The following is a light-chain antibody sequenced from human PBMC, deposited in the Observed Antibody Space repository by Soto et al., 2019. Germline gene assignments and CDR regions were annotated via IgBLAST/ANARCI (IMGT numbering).Light chain of an antibody. CDR2: GTS. Sequence: TQSPATLSVSPGEGATLSCRASQSIKNLLAWYQQRPGQSPRLLFYGTSTRATGVPARFSGSGSGTEFTLAISSLQSEDFAVYYCQQYDNWPITFGQGTRLEIK. CDR3: QQYDNWPIT. V-gene: IGKV3-15*01. J-gene: IGKJ5*01. CDR1: QSIKNL.